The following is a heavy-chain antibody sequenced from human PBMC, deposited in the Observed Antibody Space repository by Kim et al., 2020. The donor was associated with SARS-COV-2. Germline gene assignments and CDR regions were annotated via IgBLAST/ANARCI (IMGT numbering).Heavy chain of an antibody. Sequence: SRVTIAGDTSKNQFSLKLSSVTAADTAVYYCARRGLGYCSGGSCRGYFQHWGQGTLVTVSS. CDR3: ARRGLGYCSGGSCRGYFQH. J-gene: IGHJ1*01. D-gene: IGHD2-15*01. V-gene: IGHV4-34*01.